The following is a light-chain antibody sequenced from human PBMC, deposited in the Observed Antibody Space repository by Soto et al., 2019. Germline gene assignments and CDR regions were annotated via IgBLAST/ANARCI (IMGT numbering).Light chain of an antibody. CDR3: QQYNTLLGT. Sequence: DIQMTHSPSTLSASVGDRVTITCRASQTITTWLAWYQQKPGKAPKLLIYDASTLESGVPSRFSGSGFGTEFSLTISSLQPDDFASYYCQQYNTLLGTFGQGNKV. V-gene: IGKV1-5*01. CDR1: QTITTW. J-gene: IGKJ1*01. CDR2: DAS.